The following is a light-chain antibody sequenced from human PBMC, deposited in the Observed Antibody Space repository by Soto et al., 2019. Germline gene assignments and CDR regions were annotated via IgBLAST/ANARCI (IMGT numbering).Light chain of an antibody. Sequence: EIVLTQSPGTLSLSPGERATLSCGASQSVVYNYLAWYQQKGGLATRLLIYDASRRATGTPDRFSGSGSGTDFTLTISRLEPEDFAVYVCQQYASSPYTFGQGTNLEI. CDR3: QQYASSPYT. CDR1: QSVVYNY. CDR2: DAS. J-gene: IGKJ2*01. V-gene: IGKV3D-20*01.